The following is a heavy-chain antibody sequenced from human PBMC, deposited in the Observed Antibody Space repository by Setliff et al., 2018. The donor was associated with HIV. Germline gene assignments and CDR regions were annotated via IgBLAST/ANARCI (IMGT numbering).Heavy chain of an antibody. CDR1: GYVFTTYV. J-gene: IGHJ5*02. CDR3: ARDYNYASGTYNWFDP. Sequence: ASVKVSCTASGYVFTTYVINWVRQAPGRGLELMGWINANTGNPRYAPGFTGRFVFSLDTSATTAHLQINGLKTDDTAVYYCARDYNYASGTYNWFDPWGQGTLVTVSS. V-gene: IGHV7-4-1*02. D-gene: IGHD3-10*01. CDR2: INANTGNP.